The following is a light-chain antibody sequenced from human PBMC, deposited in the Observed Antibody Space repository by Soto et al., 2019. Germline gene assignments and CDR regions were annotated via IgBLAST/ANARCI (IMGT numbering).Light chain of an antibody. V-gene: IGKV1-39*01. CDR3: QQSYTTPVYS. J-gene: IGKJ2*01. Sequence: DIQMTNSPSSLPASVGAEVTITSGPSQNIIFYLNWYQQKPGKAPRLLIYAASNFQSGVPSRFSGSGSGTDFTLTISSLQPEDFATYFCQQSYTTPVYSFGQGTKVDIK. CDR1: QNIIFY. CDR2: AAS.